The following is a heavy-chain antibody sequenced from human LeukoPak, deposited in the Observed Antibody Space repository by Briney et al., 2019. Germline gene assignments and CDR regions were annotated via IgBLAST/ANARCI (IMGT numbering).Heavy chain of an antibody. J-gene: IGHJ5*02. Sequence: GGSLRLSCAAAGFTFSNYAMTWVRQAPGKGLEWVSAIRGNGVTTYDADSVKGRFTISRDNSKKTLYLEMKSLRVDDTAVYYCAKVELSASGGELDPWGQGTLVIVSS. CDR3: AKVELSASGGELDP. CDR2: IRGNGVTT. CDR1: GFTFSNYA. D-gene: IGHD3-16*02. V-gene: IGHV3-23*01.